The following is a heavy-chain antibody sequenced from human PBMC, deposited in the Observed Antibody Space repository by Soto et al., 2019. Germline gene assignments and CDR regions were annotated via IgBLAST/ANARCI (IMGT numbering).Heavy chain of an antibody. CDR1: GGTFSSYA. Sequence: QVQLVQSGAEVKKPGSSVKVSCKASGGTFSSYAISWVRQAPGQGLEWMGGIIPIFGTANYAQKFQGRVTITADESTRTAYMKLSTLRSDYTDVYSCARIINGPVSYNYRMDVWGQGNTVTV. J-gene: IGHJ6*02. CDR3: ARIINGPVSYNYRMDV. CDR2: IIPIFGTA. D-gene: IGHD1-20*01. V-gene: IGHV1-69*12.